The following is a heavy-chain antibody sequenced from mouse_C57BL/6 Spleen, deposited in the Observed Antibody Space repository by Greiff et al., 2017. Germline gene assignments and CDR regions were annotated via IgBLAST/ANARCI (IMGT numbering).Heavy chain of an antibody. CDR2: INYDGSRT. D-gene: IGHD2-1*01. Sequence: EVQLVVSEGGLVQPGSSMKLSCTASGFTFSDYYMAWVRQVPEKGLEWVANINYDGSRTYYLDSLKSRFIISRDKAKNILYLQMSSLKSEDTATYYGASEENGNHYFDYWGQGTSHTVSS. CDR1: GFTFSDYY. J-gene: IGHJ2*03. CDR3: ASEENGNHYFDY. V-gene: IGHV5-16*01.